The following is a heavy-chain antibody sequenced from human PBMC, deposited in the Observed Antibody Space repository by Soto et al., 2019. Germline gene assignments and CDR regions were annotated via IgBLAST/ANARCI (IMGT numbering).Heavy chain of an antibody. CDR1: GFIFGRYA. CDR2: IGESGTPT. V-gene: IGHV3-23*01. Sequence: PGGSLRLSCAASGFIFGRYAMKWVGQAPGKGLEWVSLIGESGTPTYYADSVKGRFTISRDNSGNTLFLEMYSLRAEDTAVYYCARYIPGVRYYGMDVWGQGTTVTVSS. J-gene: IGHJ6*02. CDR3: ARYIPGVRYYGMDV. D-gene: IGHD2-2*01.